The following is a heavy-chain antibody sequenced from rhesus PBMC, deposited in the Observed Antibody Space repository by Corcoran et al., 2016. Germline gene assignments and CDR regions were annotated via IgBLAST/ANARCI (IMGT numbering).Heavy chain of an antibody. Sequence: QVQLQESGPGVVKPSETLSLTGAGSGGAISDNHRWTWSRNAPGEGAEWIGHLYGSSTSTHYYPSLKSRVTISKDTSKFPFSLKLTSVTAADAAVYYCARTNYGYDISSRYFDYWGQGVLVTVSS. V-gene: IGHV4S10*01. CDR3: ARTNYGYDISSRYFDY. CDR2: LYGSSTST. D-gene: IGHD3-40*01. CDR1: GGAISDNHR. J-gene: IGHJ4*01.